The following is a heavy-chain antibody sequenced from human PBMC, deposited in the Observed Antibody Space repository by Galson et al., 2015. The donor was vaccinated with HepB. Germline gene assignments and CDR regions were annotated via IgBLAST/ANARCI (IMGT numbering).Heavy chain of an antibody. V-gene: IGHV4-31*03. CDR1: GGSISSGGYY. CDR3: ARDARSTSFPQFGDAFDI. J-gene: IGHJ3*02. Sequence: LTCTVSGGSISSGGYYWSWIRQHPGKGLEWIGYIYYSGSTYYNPSLKSRVTISVDTSKNQFSLKLSSVTAADTAVYYCARDARSTSFPQFGDAFDIWGQGTMVTASS. D-gene: IGHD2-2*01. CDR2: IYYSGST.